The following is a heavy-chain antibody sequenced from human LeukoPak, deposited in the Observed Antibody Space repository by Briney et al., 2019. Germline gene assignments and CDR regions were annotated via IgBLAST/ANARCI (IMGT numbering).Heavy chain of an antibody. V-gene: IGHV3-7*01. CDR2: TKQDGSET. Sequence: GGSLRLSCTASGFTFSTLAMSWVRQAPGKGLEWVANTKQDGSETYYVDSVKGRFTISRDNAKNSLYLQMNSLRAEDTAVYYCARDYYYYIDVWGKGTTVTVSS. CDR1: GFTFSTLA. CDR3: ARDYYYYIDV. J-gene: IGHJ6*03.